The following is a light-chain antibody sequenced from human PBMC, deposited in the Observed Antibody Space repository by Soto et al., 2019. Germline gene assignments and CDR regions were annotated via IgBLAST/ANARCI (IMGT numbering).Light chain of an antibody. CDR3: QQYDNLLSLT. CDR1: QDISNY. Sequence: DIQMTQSPSSLSASVGDRVTITCQASQDISNYLNWYQQKPGKAPKLLIYDASNLETGVPSRFIGSGSGTDFTFTISILQPEDIATYYCQQYDNLLSLTFGGGTKVEIK. V-gene: IGKV1-33*01. CDR2: DAS. J-gene: IGKJ4*01.